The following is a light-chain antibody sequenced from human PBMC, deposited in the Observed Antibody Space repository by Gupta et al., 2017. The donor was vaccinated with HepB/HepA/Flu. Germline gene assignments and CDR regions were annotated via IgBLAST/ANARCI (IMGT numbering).Light chain of an antibody. J-gene: IGKJ4*01. V-gene: IGKV3-11*01. CDR1: QSVDIY. Sequence: ELVLTQSPATLSLSPGERATLSCRASQSVDIYVAWYKQRPGQAPRLLIYDASNRDTGIPARFSGSGYGTDFTLTISSREPEDFAVYYCRLRKAWPPITFGEGTKVEI. CDR3: RLRKAWPPIT. CDR2: DAS.